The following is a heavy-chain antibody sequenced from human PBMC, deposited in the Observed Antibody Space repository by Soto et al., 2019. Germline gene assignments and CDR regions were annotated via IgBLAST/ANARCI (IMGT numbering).Heavy chain of an antibody. CDR2: IVVGSGNT. CDR3: AADPNPLASVALDI. V-gene: IGHV1-58*01. Sequence: GASVKVSCKASGFTFTSSAVQWVRQARGQRLEWIGWIVVGSGNTNYAQKFQERVTITRDMSTSTAYMELSSLRSEDTAVYYCAADPNPLASVALDIWGQGTMVTVS. CDR1: GFTFTSSA. J-gene: IGHJ3*02. D-gene: IGHD2-8*01.